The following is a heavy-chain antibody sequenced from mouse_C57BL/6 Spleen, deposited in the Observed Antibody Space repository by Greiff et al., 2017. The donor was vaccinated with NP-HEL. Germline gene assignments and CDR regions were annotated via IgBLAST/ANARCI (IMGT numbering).Heavy chain of an antibody. CDR2: IYPRSGNT. Sequence: QVQLKESGAELARPGASVKLSCKASGYTFTSYGIRWVKQRPGQGLEWIGEIYPRSGNTYYNEKFKGKATLTADKSSSTAYMELRSLTSEDSAVYCCASRGLYAMDYWGQGTSVTVSS. CDR3: ASRGLYAMDY. J-gene: IGHJ4*01. CDR1: GYTFTSYG. V-gene: IGHV1-81*01.